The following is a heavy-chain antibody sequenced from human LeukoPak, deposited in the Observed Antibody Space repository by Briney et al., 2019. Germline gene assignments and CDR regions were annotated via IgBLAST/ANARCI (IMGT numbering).Heavy chain of an antibody. V-gene: IGHV1-2*02. J-gene: IGHJ6*02. CDR2: INPNSGGT. Sequence: ASVKVSCKPSGYIFTDYYMHWARQAPGQGLEWMGWINPNSGGTNYAQKSQGRVTMTTDTSISTAYMEVSRLRSDAANLTYGSAVLIGQSLYKYYYYGSDVCGQGTTVTVSS. D-gene: IGHD1-14*01. CDR3: SAVLIGQSLYKYYYYGSDV. CDR1: GYIFTDYY.